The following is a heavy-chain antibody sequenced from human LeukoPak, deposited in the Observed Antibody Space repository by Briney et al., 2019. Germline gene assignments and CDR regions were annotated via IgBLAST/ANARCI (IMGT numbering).Heavy chain of an antibody. Sequence: SETLSLTCKVSGGSISGYYWSWIRQPAGKRLKWIGRLDSSGSTNYNSSLKSRVTMSIDRSQFSLRLTSVTAADTAIYYCARGTSCGSKCFFDYWGQGILVTVSS. CDR1: GGSISGYY. CDR2: LDSSGST. CDR3: ARGTSCGSKCFFDY. V-gene: IGHV4-4*07. J-gene: IGHJ4*02. D-gene: IGHD2-21*01.